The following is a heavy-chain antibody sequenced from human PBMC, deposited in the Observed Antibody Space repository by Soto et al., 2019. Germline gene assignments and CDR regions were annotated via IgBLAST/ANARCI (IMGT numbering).Heavy chain of an antibody. CDR3: ARGLSSSLKKFYYAMDV. J-gene: IGHJ6*02. V-gene: IGHV4-4*02. D-gene: IGHD6-6*01. CDR1: GDSISGSQW. CDR2: ISHTGTT. Sequence: PSETLSLTCAVSGDSISGSQWWSWVRLPPGKGLEWIGEISHTGTTNYNPSLKSRVTMSVDKPKNQFSLNLTSVTAADTAVYYCARGLSSSLKKFYYAMDVWGQGTTVTVSS.